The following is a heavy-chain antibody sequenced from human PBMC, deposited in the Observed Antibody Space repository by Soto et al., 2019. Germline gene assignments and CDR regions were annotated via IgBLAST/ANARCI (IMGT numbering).Heavy chain of an antibody. D-gene: IGHD6-6*01. CDR1: GFTFSHHA. CDR3: ARGATRPSYFYYGLDV. J-gene: IGHJ6*02. CDR2: ISYDGSNK. Sequence: GGSLRLSCAASGFTFSHHAMHWVRQAPGKGLEWVAVISYDGSNKYYADSMKGRFFISRDNSKNTLSLQVNSLRSEDTAVYYCARGATRPSYFYYGLDVWGQGTTVTVSS. V-gene: IGHV3-30*14.